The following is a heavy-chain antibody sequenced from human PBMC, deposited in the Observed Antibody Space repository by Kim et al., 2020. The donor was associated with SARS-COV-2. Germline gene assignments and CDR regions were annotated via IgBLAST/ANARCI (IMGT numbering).Heavy chain of an antibody. CDR2: MYSDGST. Sequence: GGSLRLSCAASGFTVTNSYMSWVRQAPGKGLEWVSVMYSDGSTYYADSVKGRFTISRDNSKNTLYLQMNSLRAEDTAVYHCAIWVTGGNLNFDFWGQGTL. J-gene: IGHJ4*02. V-gene: IGHV3-53*01. CDR1: GFTVTNSY. CDR3: AIWVTGGNLNFDF. D-gene: IGHD2-21*02.